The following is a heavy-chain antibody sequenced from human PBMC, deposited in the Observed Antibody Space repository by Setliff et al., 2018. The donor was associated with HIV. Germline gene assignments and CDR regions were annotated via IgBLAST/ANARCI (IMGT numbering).Heavy chain of an antibody. V-gene: IGHV4-30-4*08. D-gene: IGHD2-21*01. CDR3: ARAGDGRAYYSLDS. CDR1: GDSISSGRYF. CDR2: ISDSGNT. Sequence: SETLSLTCNVSGDSISSGRYFWTWIRQPPGKGLEWIGYISDSGNTYYNPSLKSRLTISADPSMNHFSLKLSSVTAADTAMYYCARAGDGRAYYSLDSWGQGTLVTVSS. J-gene: IGHJ4*02.